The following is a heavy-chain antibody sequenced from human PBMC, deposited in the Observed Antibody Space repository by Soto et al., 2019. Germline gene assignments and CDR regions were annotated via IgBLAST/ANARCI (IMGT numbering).Heavy chain of an antibody. D-gene: IGHD3-10*01. Sequence: GGSLRLSCAASGFTFSSYAMSWVRQAPGKGLEWVSAISGSGGSTYYADSVKGRFTISRDNSKNTLYLQMNSLRAEDTAVYYCAKAITMVRGAQGWFDPWGQGTLVTVSS. CDR3: AKAITMVRGAQGWFDP. CDR2: ISGSGGST. J-gene: IGHJ5*02. CDR1: GFTFSSYA. V-gene: IGHV3-23*01.